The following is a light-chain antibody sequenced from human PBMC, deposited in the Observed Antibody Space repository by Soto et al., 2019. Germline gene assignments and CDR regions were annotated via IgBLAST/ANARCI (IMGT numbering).Light chain of an antibody. CDR1: QSVSRSY. Sequence: EIVLTQSPGTLSLSAGDRATLSCRASQSVSRSYLGWYQQKPGQAPRLLTDGASIRPAGVPDRFSGSGSGTEFSLPIRGLVPEDFTVHYCPHHDTFGEGTKVEIK. J-gene: IGKJ1*01. CDR3: PHHDT. V-gene: IGKV3-20*01. CDR2: GAS.